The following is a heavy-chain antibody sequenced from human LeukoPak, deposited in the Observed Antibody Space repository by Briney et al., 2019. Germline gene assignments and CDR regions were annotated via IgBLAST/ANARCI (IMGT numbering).Heavy chain of an antibody. D-gene: IGHD6-19*01. CDR1: GYTFTSYG. Sequence: ASVKVSCKASGYTFTSYGISWVRQAPGQGLERMGWISAYNGNTNYAQKLQGRVTMTTDTSTSTAYMELRSLRSDDTAVYYCARVQWLVYWFDPWGQGTLVTVSS. V-gene: IGHV1-18*01. CDR2: ISAYNGNT. J-gene: IGHJ5*02. CDR3: ARVQWLVYWFDP.